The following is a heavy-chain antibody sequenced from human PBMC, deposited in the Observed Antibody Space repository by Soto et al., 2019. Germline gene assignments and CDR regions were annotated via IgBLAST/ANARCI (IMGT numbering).Heavy chain of an antibody. CDR2: ISYSGST. Sequence: SETLSLTWTVARGTISNGGYCWSWIRQYPGKGLEWIGYISYSGSTNYNPSLKSRDTMSVDTSKSQFSLKLYSVPAADTAVYYCARQDSRRRWFDPWGQGTLVTVSS. CDR3: ARQDSRRRWFDP. CDR1: RGTISNGGYC. V-gene: IGHV4-61*08. J-gene: IGHJ5*02.